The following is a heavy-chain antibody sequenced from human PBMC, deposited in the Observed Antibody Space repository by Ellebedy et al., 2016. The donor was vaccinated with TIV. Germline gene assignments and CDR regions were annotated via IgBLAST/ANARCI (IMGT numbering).Heavy chain of an antibody. CDR3: AREVRRSYSTDS. J-gene: IGHJ4*02. V-gene: IGHV4-34*01. CDR1: GGSFSGYY. CDR2: INHSGST. D-gene: IGHD6-13*01. Sequence: SETLSLTXAVYGGSFSGYYWTWIRQPPGRGLEWIGEINHSGSTSYNPSLRSRVTISVDTSKNQFSLKLSSVTAADTAVYYCAREVRRSYSTDSWGQGTLVTVSS.